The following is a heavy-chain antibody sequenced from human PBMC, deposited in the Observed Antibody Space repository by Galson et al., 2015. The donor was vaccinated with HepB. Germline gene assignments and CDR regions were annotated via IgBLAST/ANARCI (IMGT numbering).Heavy chain of an antibody. J-gene: IGHJ4*02. V-gene: IGHV3-23*01. CDR3: ATRPPQTIFGVVKIKRTFDY. D-gene: IGHD3-3*01. CDR2: ISGSGGST. Sequence: SLRLSCAASGFTFSSYAMSWVRQAPGKGLEWVSAISGSGGSTYYADSVKGRFTISRDNSKNTLYLQMNSLRAEDTAVYYCATRPPQTIFGVVKIKRTFDYWGQGTLVTVSS. CDR1: GFTFSSYA.